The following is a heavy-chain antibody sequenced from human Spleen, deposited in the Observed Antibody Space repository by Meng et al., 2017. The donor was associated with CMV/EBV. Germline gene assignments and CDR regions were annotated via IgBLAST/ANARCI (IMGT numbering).Heavy chain of an antibody. CDR1: IRSDGYY. D-gene: IGHD2-15*01. Sequence: IRSDGYYGSWSRQDPGKGLEWMGNMYYSGSTYYNPSLASRVTMSVDTSKNQFSMELISVTAADTAVYYCARVVGYCSGGSCSNWFDPWGQGTLVTVSS. CDR3: ARVVGYCSGGSCSNWFDP. J-gene: IGHJ5*02. CDR2: MYYSGST. V-gene: IGHV4-31*02.